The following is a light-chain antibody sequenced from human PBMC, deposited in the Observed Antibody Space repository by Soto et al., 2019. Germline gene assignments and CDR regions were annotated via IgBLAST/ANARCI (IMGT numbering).Light chain of an antibody. J-gene: IGKJ1*01. CDR1: QAISNW. CDR3: QQANSFPWT. CDR2: AAS. V-gene: IGKV1-12*01. Sequence: DIQMTQSPSSVSASVRDRVTITCRASQAISNWLAWYQLKPRKAPKLLIYAASTLQSGVPSRFSGNGSGTDFTHTISSLQPEDFATYYCQQANSFPWTFGQGTKVDI.